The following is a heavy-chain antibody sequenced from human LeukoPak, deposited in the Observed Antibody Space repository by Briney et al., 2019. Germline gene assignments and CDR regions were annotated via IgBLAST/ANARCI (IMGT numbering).Heavy chain of an antibody. Sequence: GGSLRLSCAASGFTFNNYGVHWVRQAPGKGLEWVAVISYDGSNTYYADSVKGRFTISRDSSKNTLYLQMNSLRAEDTAVYYCAKDSYGYRGPYYYYGMDVWGQGTTVTVSS. J-gene: IGHJ6*02. CDR1: GFTFNNYG. CDR2: ISYDGSNT. D-gene: IGHD5-18*01. V-gene: IGHV3-30*18. CDR3: AKDSYGYRGPYYYYGMDV.